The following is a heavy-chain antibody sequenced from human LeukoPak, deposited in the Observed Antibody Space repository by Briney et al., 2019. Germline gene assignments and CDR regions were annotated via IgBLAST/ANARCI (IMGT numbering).Heavy chain of an antibody. CDR3: AKLTATTPYYYGMDV. Sequence: GGSLRLSCAASGFTFSDYYMSWIRQAPGKGLEWVSYISSSGSTIYYADSVKGRFTISRDSSKNTLYLQMNSLRAEDTAVYYCAKLTATTPYYYGMDVWGQGTTVTVSS. V-gene: IGHV3-11*01. CDR1: GFTFSDYY. CDR2: ISSSGSTI. J-gene: IGHJ6*02. D-gene: IGHD1-7*01.